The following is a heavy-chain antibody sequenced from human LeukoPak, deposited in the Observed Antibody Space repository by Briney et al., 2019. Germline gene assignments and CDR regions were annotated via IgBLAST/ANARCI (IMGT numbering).Heavy chain of an antibody. CDR3: ARGHGYRGEGIDL. Sequence: SETLSLTCAVYGGSFSGYYSSWVRQPPGKGLEWIGDIKHSGSTNYNPSLKSPVTISLDTSKNQFSLRLSSVTAADTAVYYCARGHGYRGEGIDLWGQGTLVTVSS. J-gene: IGHJ5*02. D-gene: IGHD3-10*01. CDR2: IKHSGST. V-gene: IGHV4-34*01. CDR1: GGSFSGYY.